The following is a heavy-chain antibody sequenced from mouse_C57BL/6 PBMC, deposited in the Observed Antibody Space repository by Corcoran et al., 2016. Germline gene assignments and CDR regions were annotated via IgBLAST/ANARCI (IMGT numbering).Heavy chain of an antibody. J-gene: IGHJ3*01. V-gene: IGHV1-26*01. D-gene: IGHD2-1*01. Sequence: EVQLQQSGPELVKPGASVKISCKASGYTFTDYYMNWVKQSHGKSLEWIGDINPNNGGTSYNQKFKGKATLTVDKSSSTAYMELRSLTSEDSAVYYCASRSTMVTTGFAYWGQGTLVTVSA. CDR2: INPNNGGT. CDR1: GYTFTDYY. CDR3: ASRSTMVTTGFAY.